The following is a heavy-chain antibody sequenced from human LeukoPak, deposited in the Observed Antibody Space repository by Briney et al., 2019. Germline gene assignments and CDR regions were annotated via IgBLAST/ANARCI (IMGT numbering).Heavy chain of an antibody. CDR1: GFTVSNTY. V-gene: IGHV3-53*01. CDR2: IYSGGGT. Sequence: GGSLRLSCAASGFTVSNTYMSWVRQAPGKGLEWVSLIYSGGGTYSADSVKGRFTVSRDISKNTVYLQMNGLKAEDTAVYYCARDDCGTTPCYAYWGQGTLVTVSS. CDR3: ARDDCGTTPCYAY. D-gene: IGHD2-2*01. J-gene: IGHJ4*02.